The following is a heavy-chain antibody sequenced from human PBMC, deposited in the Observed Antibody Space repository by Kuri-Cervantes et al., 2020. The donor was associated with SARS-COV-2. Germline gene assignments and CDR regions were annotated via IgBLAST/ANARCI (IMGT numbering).Heavy chain of an antibody. CDR1: GGSFRGYY. J-gene: IGHJ4*02. CDR2: INHSGST. D-gene: IGHD2-21*02. Sequence: SDTLSFTCAGYGGSFRGYYWSWSRQPPGKGLEWIGEINHSGSTNYNPSLKSRVTMSVDTIKNQFSLKLSSVNAADTAVYYCARGLIGRGIVVVTNAGGNLDYWGQGTLVTVSS. CDR3: ARGLIGRGIVVVTNAGGNLDY. V-gene: IGHV4-34*01.